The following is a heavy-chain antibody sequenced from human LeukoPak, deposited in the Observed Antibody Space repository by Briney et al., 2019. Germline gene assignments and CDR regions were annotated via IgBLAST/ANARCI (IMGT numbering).Heavy chain of an antibody. CDR2: IKQDGSEK. CDR3: ARDSGIRIQLWYYYGMDV. D-gene: IGHD5-18*01. Sequence: PGGSLRLSCAASGFTFSNYAMSWVRQAPGKGLEWVANIKQDGSEKYYVDSVKGRFTISRDNAKNSLYLQMNSLRAEDTAVYYCARDSGIRIQLWYYYGMDVWGQGTTVTVSS. CDR1: GFTFSNYA. J-gene: IGHJ6*02. V-gene: IGHV3-7*01.